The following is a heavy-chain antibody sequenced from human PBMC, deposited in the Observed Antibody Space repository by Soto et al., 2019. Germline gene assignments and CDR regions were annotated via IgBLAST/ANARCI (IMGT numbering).Heavy chain of an antibody. Sequence: ASVKVSCKASGGTFSRYAISWVRQAPGQGLEWMGGIIPIFGTANYAQKFQGRVTITADESTSTAYMELSSLRSEDTAVYYCARGPDYGSGCYYYYGMDVWGQGTTVTVSS. V-gene: IGHV1-69*13. D-gene: IGHD3-10*01. CDR1: GGTFSRYA. J-gene: IGHJ6*02. CDR3: ARGPDYGSGCYYYYGMDV. CDR2: IIPIFGTA.